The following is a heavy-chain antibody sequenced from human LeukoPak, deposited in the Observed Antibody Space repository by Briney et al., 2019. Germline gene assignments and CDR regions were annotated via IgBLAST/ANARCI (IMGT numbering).Heavy chain of an antibody. J-gene: IGHJ5*02. CDR3: ARGGNKWELDNWFDP. CDR2: IYDSGSA. V-gene: IGHV4-31*03. D-gene: IGHD1-26*01. Sequence: SETLSLTCTVSSGSISSGGYYWSCIRQHPGKGLEWIGYIYDSGSAYYNPSLKSRVSISVDTSNNQFSLNLSSVTAADTAVYYCARGGNKWELDNWFDPWGQGTLVTVSS. CDR1: SGSISSGGYY.